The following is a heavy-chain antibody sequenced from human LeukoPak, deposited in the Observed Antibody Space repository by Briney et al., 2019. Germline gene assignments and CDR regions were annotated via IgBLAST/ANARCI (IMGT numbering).Heavy chain of an antibody. CDR3: ARGDIDH. CDR1: GYTINIYY. Sequence: GASVKVSCKTSGYTINIYYVQWVRQAPGQGLEWMGVIHPNDGSTTYAQKFQGRIIMTSDTSTSTIYMELSSLRSDDTAVYYCARGDIDHWGQGTLVTVSS. CDR2: IHPNDGST. V-gene: IGHV1-46*02. D-gene: IGHD2-15*01. J-gene: IGHJ5*02.